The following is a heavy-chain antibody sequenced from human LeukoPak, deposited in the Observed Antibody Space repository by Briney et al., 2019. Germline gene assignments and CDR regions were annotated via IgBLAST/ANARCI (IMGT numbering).Heavy chain of an antibody. V-gene: IGHV4-31*03. D-gene: IGHD6-19*01. CDR3: ARALAVAHVDY. CDR1: GGSITSGGYY. Sequence: SETLSLTCTVSGGSITSGGYYWSWIRQHPGKGLEWIGYIYYSGSTYYNPSLKSRVTISVDTSKTRFSLQLSSVTAADTAIYYCARALAVAHVDYWGQGTLVTVSS. CDR2: IYYSGST. J-gene: IGHJ4*02.